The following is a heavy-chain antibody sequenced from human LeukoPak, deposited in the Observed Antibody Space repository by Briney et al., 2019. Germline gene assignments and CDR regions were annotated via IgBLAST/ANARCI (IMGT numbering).Heavy chain of an antibody. CDR2: FDPEDGET. CDR3: ARLTVVMVYSIQENWLDP. J-gene: IGHJ5*02. CDR1: GYTLTELS. D-gene: IGHD2-8*01. Sequence: ASVKVSCKVSGYTLTELSMHWVRQAPGKGLEWMGGFDPEDGETIYAHKFQGRVTMTTDTSTSTAYMELRSLRTDDTAVYYCARLTVVMVYSIQENWLDPWGQGTLVTVSS. V-gene: IGHV1-24*01.